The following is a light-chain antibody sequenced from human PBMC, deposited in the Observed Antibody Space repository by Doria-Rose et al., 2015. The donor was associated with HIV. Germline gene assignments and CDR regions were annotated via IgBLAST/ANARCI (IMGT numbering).Light chain of an antibody. CDR2: DGS. V-gene: IGKV3-20*01. CDR1: QSFSSTY. CDR3: RQYGTSWT. J-gene: IGKJ1*01. Sequence: TQSPGTMSLSPGERATPSCRASQSFSSTYIAWYQQKPGQAPSLLIYDGSTRATGIPDRFSASGSGTDFTLTINRLEPEDFALYYCRQYGTSWTFGQGTKVEI.